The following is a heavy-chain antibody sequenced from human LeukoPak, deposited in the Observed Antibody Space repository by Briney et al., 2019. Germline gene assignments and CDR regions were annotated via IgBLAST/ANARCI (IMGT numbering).Heavy chain of an antibody. V-gene: IGHV3-48*03. CDR1: GFTFSSYE. CDR2: ISSSGSTI. J-gene: IGHJ4*02. D-gene: IGHD3-16*02. Sequence: GGSLRLSCAASGFTFSSYEMNWVRQAPGKGLEWVSYISSSGSTIYYADSVKGRFTISRDNAKNSLYLQMNSLRAEDTAVYYCATGITYYDYVWGSYPYYWGQGTLVTASS. CDR3: ATGITYYDYVWGSYPYY.